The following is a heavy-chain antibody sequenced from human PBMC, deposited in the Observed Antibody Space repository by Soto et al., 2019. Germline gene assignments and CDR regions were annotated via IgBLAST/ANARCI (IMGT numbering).Heavy chain of an antibody. CDR3: ARDLAVAPFRFYGMDV. D-gene: IGHD6-19*01. V-gene: IGHV1-2*04. CDR2: INPNSGGT. J-gene: IGHJ6*02. Sequence: ASVKVSFKASGYTFTGYYMHWVRQAPGQGLEWMGWINPNSGGTNYAQKFQGWVTMTRDTSISTAYMELSRLRSDDTAVYYCARDLAVAPFRFYGMDVWGQGTTVTVSS. CDR1: GYTFTGYY.